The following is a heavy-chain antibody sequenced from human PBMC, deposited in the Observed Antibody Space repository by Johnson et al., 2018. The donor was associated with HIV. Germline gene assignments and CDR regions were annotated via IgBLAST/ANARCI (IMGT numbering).Heavy chain of an antibody. J-gene: IGHJ3*02. D-gene: IGHD6-13*01. CDR1: GFTFDDYA. CDR2: ISYDGSNK. CDR3: ASEIYRPRPSSSWYVGAFDI. Sequence: QVQLVESGGGLVQPGKSLRVSCAASGFTFDDYAMHWVRQAPGKGLEWVAVISYDGSNKYYADSVKGRFTVSRDNSKNTLYLQMNSLRAEDTAVYYCASEIYRPRPSSSWYVGAFDIWGQGTMVTVSS. V-gene: IGHV3-30*03.